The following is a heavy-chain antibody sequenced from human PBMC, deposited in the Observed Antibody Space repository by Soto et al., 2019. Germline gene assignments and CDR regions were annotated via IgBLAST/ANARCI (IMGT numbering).Heavy chain of an antibody. CDR1: GFIFSDSA. Sequence: EVQLVESGGGLVQPGGSLKLSCEASGFIFSDSAIHWVRQASGKGPEWVVRIRSKVNNYATVYAASVKGRFTISIADSMNTAYLQMNSLKPEDTAVYYCRRRRDLTAMDPLDYWGQGTLVTVSS. V-gene: IGHV3-73*02. D-gene: IGHD5-18*01. CDR2: IRSKVNNYAT. J-gene: IGHJ4*02. CDR3: RRRRDLTAMDPLDY.